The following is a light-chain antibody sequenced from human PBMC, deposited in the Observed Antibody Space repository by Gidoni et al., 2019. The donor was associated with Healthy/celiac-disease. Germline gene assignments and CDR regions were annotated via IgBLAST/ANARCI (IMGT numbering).Light chain of an antibody. CDR3: QQYNNWPPYT. Sequence: EIVMTQSPATLSVSPGESATLSCRHSQSVSSNLAWYQQKPGQAPRLLIYGASTRATGIPARFSGSGSGTEFTLTISSLQSEDFAVYYCQQYNNWPPYTFGQGTKLEIK. J-gene: IGKJ2*01. V-gene: IGKV3-15*01. CDR1: QSVSSN. CDR2: GAS.